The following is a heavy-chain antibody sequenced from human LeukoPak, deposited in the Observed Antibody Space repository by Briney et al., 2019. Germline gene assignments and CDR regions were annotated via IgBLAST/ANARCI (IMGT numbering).Heavy chain of an antibody. Sequence: SETLSLTCAVYGVSFSGYYWSWIRQPPGKGLEWIGEINHSGSTNYNPSLKSRVTISVDTSKNQFSLKLSSVTAADTAVYYCARAKKEYSSGWYTWFDYWGQGTLVTVSS. V-gene: IGHV4-34*01. CDR3: ARAKKEYSSGWYTWFDY. D-gene: IGHD6-19*01. CDR2: INHSGST. J-gene: IGHJ4*02. CDR1: GVSFSGYY.